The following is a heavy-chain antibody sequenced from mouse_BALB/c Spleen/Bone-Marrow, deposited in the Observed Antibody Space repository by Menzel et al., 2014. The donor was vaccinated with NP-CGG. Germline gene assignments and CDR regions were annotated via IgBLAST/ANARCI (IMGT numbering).Heavy chain of an antibody. Sequence: VHVKQSGTVLARPGASVEMSCKASGYTFTSYWMHWVKQRPGQGLEWIGAIYPGNSDTSYNQKFKGKAKLTAVTSTSTAYMELSSLTNEDSAVYYCTRSWDRYYFDYWGQGTTLTVSS. V-gene: IGHV1-5*01. CDR3: TRSWDRYYFDY. D-gene: IGHD3-3*01. J-gene: IGHJ2*01. CDR1: GYTFTSYW. CDR2: IYPGNSDT.